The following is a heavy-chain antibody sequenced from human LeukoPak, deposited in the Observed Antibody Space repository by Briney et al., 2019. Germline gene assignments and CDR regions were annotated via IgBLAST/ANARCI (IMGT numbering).Heavy chain of an antibody. V-gene: IGHV7-4-1*02. J-gene: IGHJ4*02. Sequence: ASVTVSFTASGYTFTMYAMNWVGQAPGQGREWMGWINTNTGNPTYTKGFPGRVVFSLDTSVSTAYLQISSLEAEDTAVYFCARDPSQGYFDYWGQGTLVTVSS. CDR3: ARDPSQGYFDY. CDR2: INTNTGNP. CDR1: GYTFTMYA.